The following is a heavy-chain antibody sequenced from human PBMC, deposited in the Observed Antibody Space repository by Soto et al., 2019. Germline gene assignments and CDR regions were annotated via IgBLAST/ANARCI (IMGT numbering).Heavy chain of an antibody. CDR3: ARETGTQSESGWSTRWFDP. J-gene: IGHJ5*02. CDR1: GGSISSGDYS. D-gene: IGHD6-19*01. Sequence: PSETLSLTCAVSGGSISSGDYSWNWIRQPPGKGLEWIGDVYYSGTTKYNPSLKSRVTISVDRSKNQFSLQLKYVTTEDTAVYFCARETGTQSESGWSTRWFDPWGQGTRVTVSS. V-gene: IGHV4-30-2*01. CDR2: VYYSGTT.